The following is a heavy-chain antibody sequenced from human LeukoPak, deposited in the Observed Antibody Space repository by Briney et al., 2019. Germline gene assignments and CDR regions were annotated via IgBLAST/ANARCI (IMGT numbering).Heavy chain of an antibody. CDR3: AYDFWSGLDDAFDI. D-gene: IGHD3-3*01. J-gene: IGHJ3*02. V-gene: IGHV4-34*01. Sequence: SETLSLTCAVYGGSFSGYYWSWIRQPPGKGLEWIGEINHSGSTNYNPSLKSRVTISVDTSKNQFSLKLSSVTAADTAVYYCAYDFWSGLDDAFDIWGQGTMVTVSS. CDR2: INHSGST. CDR1: GGSFSGYY.